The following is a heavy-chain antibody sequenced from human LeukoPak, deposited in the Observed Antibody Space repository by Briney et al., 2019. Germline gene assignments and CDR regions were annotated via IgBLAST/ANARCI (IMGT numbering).Heavy chain of an antibody. V-gene: IGHV3-64*02. CDR2: ISPSGDRT. Sequence: GGSLRLSCAASGFTFTNHPMHWVRQTSGKRLEYVSAISPSGDRTWYADSVKGRFTISRDNSKNTMYLQMGSLRPEDMGVYYCARAFRPASDPHDFYDFWGRGTTDTVSS. CDR3: ARAFRPASDPHDFYDF. D-gene: IGHD3/OR15-3a*01. CDR1: GFTFTNHP. J-gene: IGHJ3*01.